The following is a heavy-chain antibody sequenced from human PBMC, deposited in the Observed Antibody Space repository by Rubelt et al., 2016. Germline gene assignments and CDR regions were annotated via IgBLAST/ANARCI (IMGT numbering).Heavy chain of an antibody. CDR3: ARAPGDELGGGWFDP. V-gene: IGHV4-39*01. Sequence: QLQLQESGPGLVKPSETLSLTCTVSGGSISNSDYYWGWIRQPPGKGLEWIGNIHYSGSTSYNPSIKGRVAISVDMSKNQFSRRLSSVTAADTAVYYCARAPGDELGGGWFDPWGQGTLVTVSS. CDR1: GGSISNSDYY. D-gene: IGHD1-7*01. J-gene: IGHJ5*02. CDR2: IHYSGST.